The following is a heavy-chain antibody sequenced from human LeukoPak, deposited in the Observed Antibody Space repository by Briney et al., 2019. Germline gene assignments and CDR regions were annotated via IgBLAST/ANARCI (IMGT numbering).Heavy chain of an antibody. J-gene: IGHJ6*03. Sequence: GSLRLSCAASGFTFSSYAMSWVRQAPGKGLEWVSAISGSGGSTYYADSVKGRFTISRDNSKNTLYLQMNSLRAEDTAVYYCAKDLRYNYYYYMDVWGKGTTVTISS. CDR2: ISGSGGST. CDR3: AKDLRYNYYYYMDV. CDR1: GFTFSSYA. D-gene: IGHD2-2*02. V-gene: IGHV3-23*01.